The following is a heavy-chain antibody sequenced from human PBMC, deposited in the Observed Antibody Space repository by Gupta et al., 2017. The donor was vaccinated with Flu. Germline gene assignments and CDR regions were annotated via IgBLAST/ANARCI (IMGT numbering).Heavy chain of an antibody. D-gene: IGHD4-17*01. CDR1: GFSFSSSY. Sequence: QLVESGGGVVQPGGSLRLSCAAPGFSFSSSYLQWVRQAPGKGLVWVSRINPDGSSTTYAESVKGRFTISRDNAKNTLYLQMNSLGDDDTAVYYCATVTSGCWGQGTLVTVSS. CDR2: INPDGSST. J-gene: IGHJ4*02. CDR3: ATVTSGC. V-gene: IGHV3-74*03.